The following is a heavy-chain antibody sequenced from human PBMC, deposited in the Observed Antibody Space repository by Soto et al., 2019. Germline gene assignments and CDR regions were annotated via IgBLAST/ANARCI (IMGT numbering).Heavy chain of an antibody. Sequence: PXETLSLTCTVAGVSISSGNWWTWVRQSPQRGLEYIGEIFHDGTANYYPSFERRVAISVDTSKNQFSLKLTSVTAADTAIYFCARLVYDTRLNYMYFDFWGQGPLVTVSS. CDR3: ARLVYDTRLNYMYFDF. CDR2: IFHDGTA. D-gene: IGHD3-10*01. J-gene: IGHJ4*02. CDR1: GVSISSGNW. V-gene: IGHV4-4*01.